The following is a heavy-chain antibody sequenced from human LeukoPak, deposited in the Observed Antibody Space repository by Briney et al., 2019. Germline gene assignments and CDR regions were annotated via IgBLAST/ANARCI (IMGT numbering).Heavy chain of an antibody. Sequence: PETLSLTCTVSGGSISSYYWSWIRQPAGKGLEWIGRIYTSGSTNYNPSLKSRVTMSVDTSKNQFSLKLSSVTAADTAVYYCARDENFYDSSGILDIWGQGTMVTVSS. D-gene: IGHD3-22*01. V-gene: IGHV4-4*07. CDR2: IYTSGST. J-gene: IGHJ3*02. CDR3: ARDENFYDSSGILDI. CDR1: GGSISSYY.